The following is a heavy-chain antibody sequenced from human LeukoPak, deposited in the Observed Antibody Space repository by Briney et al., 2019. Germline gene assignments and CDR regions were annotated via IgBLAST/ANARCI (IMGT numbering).Heavy chain of an antibody. D-gene: IGHD2-8*01. CDR2: INQDGIQT. CDR1: GFTFSTYW. J-gene: IGHJ4*02. Sequence: GGSLRLSCAASGFTFSTYWMSWVRQAPGKGGEWVANINQDGIQTRYVDSVQGRFTTSRDNTKNSLFLQMNSLRAEDTAVYYCARLKDDVTKLDYWGQGTLVTVSS. CDR3: ARLKDDVTKLDY. V-gene: IGHV3-7*01.